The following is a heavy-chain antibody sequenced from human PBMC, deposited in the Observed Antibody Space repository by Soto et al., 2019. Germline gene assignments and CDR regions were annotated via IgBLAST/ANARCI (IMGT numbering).Heavy chain of an antibody. CDR3: GRDSRFRRYNYSGMEA. J-gene: IGHJ6*02. D-gene: IGHD3-3*01. Sequence: XETLSLTCTVSGGSISSYDWSWIRQPAGKGLDWIGLISFSGNTKYNPSLKSRVTISVDTSKNQFSLNLTSMTAADTAVYYCGRDSRFRRYNYSGMEAWGQGPTVTV. CDR1: GGSISSYD. V-gene: IGHV4-4*07. CDR2: ISFSGNT.